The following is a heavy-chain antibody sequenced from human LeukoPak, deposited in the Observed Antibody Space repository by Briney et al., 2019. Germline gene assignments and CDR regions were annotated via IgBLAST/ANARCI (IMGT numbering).Heavy chain of an antibody. Sequence: GGSLRLSCAASGFAFSSYTMNWVRQPPGKGLEWVSNIGTSSTTIYYADSVKGRFTISRDNAKNSLYLQMNSLRAEDTAVYYCARAGVGATQGVNYWGQGTLVTVSS. CDR1: GFAFSSYT. J-gene: IGHJ4*02. D-gene: IGHD1-26*01. CDR2: IGTSSTTI. V-gene: IGHV3-48*01. CDR3: ARAGVGATQGVNY.